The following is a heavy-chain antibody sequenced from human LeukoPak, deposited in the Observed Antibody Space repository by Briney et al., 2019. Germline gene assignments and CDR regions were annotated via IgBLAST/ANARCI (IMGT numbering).Heavy chain of an antibody. J-gene: IGHJ4*02. D-gene: IGHD6-19*01. V-gene: IGHV3-30*18. CDR1: GFTFSSYG. CDR3: AKIAVAGTYGY. Sequence: GGSLRLSCAASGFTFSSYGMHWVRQAPGKGLEWVAVISYDGSNKYYADSVKGRFTISRDNSKNTLYLQMNSLRAEDTAVYYCAKIAVAGTYGYWGQGTLVTVSS. CDR2: ISYDGSNK.